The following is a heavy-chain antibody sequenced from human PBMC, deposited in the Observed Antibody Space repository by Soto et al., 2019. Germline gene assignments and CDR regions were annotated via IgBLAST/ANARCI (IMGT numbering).Heavy chain of an antibody. CDR2: ISWNSGSI. D-gene: IGHD1-26*01. J-gene: IGHJ6*02. CDR1: GFTFDDYA. V-gene: IGHV3-9*01. Sequence: GGSLRLSCAASGFTFDDYAMHWVRQAPGKGLEWVSGISWNSGSIGYADSVKGRFTISRDNAKDSLYLQMNSLRAEDTALYYCAKSGGAYYYYGMDVWGQGTTVTVSS. CDR3: AKSGGAYYYYGMDV.